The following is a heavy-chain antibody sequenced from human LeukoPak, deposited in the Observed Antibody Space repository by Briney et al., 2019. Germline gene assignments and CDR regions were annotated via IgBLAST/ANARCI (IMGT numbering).Heavy chain of an antibody. CDR1: GFTFSSYW. CDR3: ARGALGVYYYYYMDV. J-gene: IGHJ6*03. D-gene: IGHD6-13*01. Sequence: PGGSLRLSCAASGFTFSSYWMSWVRQAPGKGLEWVANIKQDGSEKYYVDSVKGRFTISRDNAKNSLYLQMNSLRAEDTAVYYCARGALGVYYYYYMDVWGKGTTVTVSS. CDR2: IKQDGSEK. V-gene: IGHV3-7*01.